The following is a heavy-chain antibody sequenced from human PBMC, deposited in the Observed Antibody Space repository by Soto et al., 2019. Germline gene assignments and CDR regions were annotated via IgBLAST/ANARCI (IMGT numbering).Heavy chain of an antibody. D-gene: IGHD2-2*01. CDR2: FDPEDGET. J-gene: IGHJ6*02. CDR3: ATESVVPAATYYYYYGMDV. CDR1: GYTLTELS. V-gene: IGHV1-24*01. Sequence: QVQLVQSGAEVKKPGASVKVSCKVSGYTLTELSMHWVRQAPGKGVEWMGGFDPEDGETIYAQKFQGRVTMTEDTSTDTAYMELSSLRSEDTAVYYCATESVVPAATYYYYYGMDVWGQGTTVTVSS.